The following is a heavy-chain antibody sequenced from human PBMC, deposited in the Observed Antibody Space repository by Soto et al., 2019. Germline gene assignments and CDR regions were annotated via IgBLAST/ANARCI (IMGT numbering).Heavy chain of an antibody. CDR1: GYTFTSYG. Sequence: ASVKVSCKASGYTFTSYGISWVRQAPGQGLEWMGWISAYNGNTNYAQKLQGRVTMTTDTSTSTAYMELRSLRSDDTAVYYCARDGAYFDVVPPEGMYVRAQRTTVTVS. D-gene: IGHD2-2*01. CDR2: ISAYNGNT. V-gene: IGHV1-18*01. CDR3: ARDGAYFDVVPPEGMYV. J-gene: IGHJ6*02.